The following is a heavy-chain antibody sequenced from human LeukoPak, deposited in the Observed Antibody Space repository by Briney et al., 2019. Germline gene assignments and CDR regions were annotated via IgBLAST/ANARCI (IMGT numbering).Heavy chain of an antibody. J-gene: IGHJ4*02. D-gene: IGHD6-6*01. V-gene: IGHV3-23*03. CDR1: GFTFNNYA. CDR2: IYSGGTT. CDR3: ARGPYSSSAGPLDY. Sequence: GGSLRLSCPASGFTFNNYAMSWVRQAPGKGLEWVSVIYSGGTTYYADSVKGRFSISRDNSKNTLYLQMNSLRVEDTAVYYCARGPYSSSAGPLDYWGQGTLVTVSS.